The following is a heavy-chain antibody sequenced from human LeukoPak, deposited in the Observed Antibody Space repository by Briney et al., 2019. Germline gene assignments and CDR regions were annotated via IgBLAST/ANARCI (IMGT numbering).Heavy chain of an antibody. CDR3: ARDLSSPAAPDY. D-gene: IGHD2-2*01. Sequence: GGSLRLSCAASGFTFSSYTMNWVRQTPGKGLEWVSSISAGSSYIYYTDSVKGRFSISRDNAKNSLYLQMNSLRAEDTAVYYCARDLSSPAAPDYWGQGTLATVSS. V-gene: IGHV3-21*01. CDR2: ISAGSSYI. CDR1: GFTFSSYT. J-gene: IGHJ4*02.